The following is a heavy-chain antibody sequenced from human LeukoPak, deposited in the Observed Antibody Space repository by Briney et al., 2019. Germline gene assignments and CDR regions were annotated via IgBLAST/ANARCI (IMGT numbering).Heavy chain of an antibody. V-gene: IGHV3-23*01. CDR2: ISGSDGST. CDR3: AYMRGLYYGIDY. J-gene: IGHJ4*02. D-gene: IGHD3-10*01. CDR1: GFTFSSYA. Sequence: GGSLRLSCAASGFTFSSYAMTWVRQAPGKGLEWVSSISGSDGSTYYADSVKGRFTISRDNSKNTLYLQMNSLRAEDTAVYYCAYMRGLYYGIDYWGQGTLITVSS.